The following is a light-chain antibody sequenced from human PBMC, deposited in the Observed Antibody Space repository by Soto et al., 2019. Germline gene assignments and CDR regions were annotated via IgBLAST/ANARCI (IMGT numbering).Light chain of an antibody. CDR2: ENN. CDR1: SGSIASNY. CDR3: QSYDGTNWV. Sequence: NFMLTQPHSVSQSPGKTVTISCTRSSGSIASNYVQWYQQRPGSSPTTVICENNQRPSGVPDRFSGSIDSSSNSASLTISGLKTEDEADYYCQSYDGTNWVFGGGTKLTVL. J-gene: IGLJ3*02. V-gene: IGLV6-57*01.